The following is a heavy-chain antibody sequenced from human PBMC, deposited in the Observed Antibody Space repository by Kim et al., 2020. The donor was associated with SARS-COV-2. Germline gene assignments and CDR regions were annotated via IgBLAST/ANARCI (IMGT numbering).Heavy chain of an antibody. CDR1: GLTFNTYE. Sequence: GGSLRLSCAASGLTFNTYEMNWVRQAPGKGLEWVSYISKSGGRINYADSVKGRFTISRDNAKNSLFLQMNSLRVEDTAVYYCVGDLGYWGQGTLVTGSS. J-gene: IGHJ4*02. CDR3: VGDLGY. D-gene: IGHD2-15*01. V-gene: IGHV3-48*03. CDR2: ISKSGGRI.